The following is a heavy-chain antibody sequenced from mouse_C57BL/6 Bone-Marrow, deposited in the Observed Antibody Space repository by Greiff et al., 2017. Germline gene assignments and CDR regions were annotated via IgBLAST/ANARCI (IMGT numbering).Heavy chain of an antibody. D-gene: IGHD1-1*01. Sequence: DVKLVESVAELVRPGASVKLSTASGFNIKNTYMHWVKQRPEQGLEWIGRIDPANGNTKYAPKFQGKATITADTSSNPAYLQLSSLTSEDTAIYYCASPYYCGSSYWYFDVWGTGTTVTVSS. CDR3: ASPYYCGSSYWYFDV. V-gene: IGHV14-3*01. J-gene: IGHJ1*03. CDR2: IDPANGNT. CDR1: GFNIKNTY.